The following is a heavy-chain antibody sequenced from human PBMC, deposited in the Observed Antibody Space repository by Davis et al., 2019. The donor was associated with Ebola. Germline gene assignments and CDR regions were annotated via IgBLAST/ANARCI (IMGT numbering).Heavy chain of an antibody. V-gene: IGHV3-30*04. CDR3: ARHTMMGH. Sequence: PSETLSLTCAASGFTFSSYAMHWVRQAPGKGLEWVAVITYDGSNKYYADSVKGRFTISRDNSKNTLYLQMNSLRAEDTAVYYCARHTMMGHWGQGTLVTVSS. CDR1: GFTFSSYA. CDR2: ITYDGSNK. D-gene: IGHD3-22*01. J-gene: IGHJ4*02.